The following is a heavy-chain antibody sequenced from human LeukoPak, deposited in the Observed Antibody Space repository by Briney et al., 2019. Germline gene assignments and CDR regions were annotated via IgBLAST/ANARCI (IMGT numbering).Heavy chain of an antibody. D-gene: IGHD3-16*01. CDR2: IRSKANSYAT. Sequence: GGSLRLSCAASGFTFSSYGMHWVRQASGKGLEWVGRIRSKANSYATAYAASVKGRFTISRDDSKNTAYLQMNSLKTEDTAVYYCTSDWGTGPYDAFDIWGQGTMVTVSS. J-gene: IGHJ3*02. V-gene: IGHV3-73*01. CDR3: TSDWGTGPYDAFDI. CDR1: GFTFSSYG.